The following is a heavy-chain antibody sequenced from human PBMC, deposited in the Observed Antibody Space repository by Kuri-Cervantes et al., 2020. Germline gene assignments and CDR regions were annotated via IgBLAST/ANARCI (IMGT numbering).Heavy chain of an antibody. J-gene: IGHJ3*02. CDR2: ISSSGSTI. CDR3: ARTALLWFGELLERRTDAFDI. V-gene: IGHV3-11*01. CDR1: GFTFSDYY. D-gene: IGHD3-10*01. Sequence: GESLKISCAASGFTFSDYYMSWIRQAPGKGLEWVSYISSSGSTIYYADSVKGRFTISRDNAKNSLYLQMNSLRAEDTAVYYCARTALLWFGELLERRTDAFDIWGQGTMVTVSS.